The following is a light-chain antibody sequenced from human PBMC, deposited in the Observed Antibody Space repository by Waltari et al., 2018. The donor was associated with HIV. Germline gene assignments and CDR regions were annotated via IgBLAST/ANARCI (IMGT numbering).Light chain of an antibody. V-gene: IGKV1-NL1*01. CDR3: QQYYSTPWT. J-gene: IGKJ1*01. CDR2: GTC. Sequence: DIQMTQSPSSLSASVGDRVTITCRASQGLSKSLAWYQQKPGRAPKVLLHGTCSLGSGVPSRFSGSGSGTDYTLTISSLQPEDFATYYCQQYYSTPWTFGQGTKVEIK. CDR1: QGLSKS.